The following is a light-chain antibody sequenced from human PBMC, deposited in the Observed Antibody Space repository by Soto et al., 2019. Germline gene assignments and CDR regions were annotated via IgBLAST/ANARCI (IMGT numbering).Light chain of an antibody. CDR1: QAISSY. CDR3: LQLNSYPRE. CDR2: TAS. J-gene: IGKJ1*01. V-gene: IGKV1-9*01. Sequence: IWMTPSPSLLSASTVDIVTITCLTSQAISSYLAWYQPKPGKAPKLLIYTASTLQSGVPSRFSGSGSGTDFTLTISSLQPDDFATYYCLQLNSYPREFGQGTKVDI.